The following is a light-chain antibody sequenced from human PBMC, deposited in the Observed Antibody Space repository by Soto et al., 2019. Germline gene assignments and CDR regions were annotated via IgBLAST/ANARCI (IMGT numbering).Light chain of an antibody. Sequence: QAVLTQPASVRGSLGQSVTISCTGTTRNVGLYQAISWYQQHPGKAPKLILYEVNQRPSGVSNRFSGSKSGNTASLTISGLQPEDEADYYCCSYASSSTYVFGTGTKVTVL. CDR1: TRNVGLYQA. CDR2: EVN. V-gene: IGLV2-23*02. CDR3: CSYASSSTYV. J-gene: IGLJ1*01.